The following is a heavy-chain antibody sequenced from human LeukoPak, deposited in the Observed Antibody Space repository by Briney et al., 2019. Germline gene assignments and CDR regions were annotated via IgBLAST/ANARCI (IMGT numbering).Heavy chain of an antibody. CDR2: INHSGIT. J-gene: IGHJ4*02. Sequence: SETLSLTCAVYGGSFSGYHWSWGRQPPGKGLEWIGEINHSGITKYNPSLKSRVTISEDTSKSQFSLKLSSVTAADTAVYFCARLERVSSGWDFYFDYWGQGSLVTVSS. V-gene: IGHV4-34*01. CDR1: GGSFSGYH. D-gene: IGHD6-19*01. CDR3: ARLERVSSGWDFYFDY.